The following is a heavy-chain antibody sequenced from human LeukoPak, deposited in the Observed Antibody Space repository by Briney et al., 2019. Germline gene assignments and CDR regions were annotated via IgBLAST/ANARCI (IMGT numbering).Heavy chain of an antibody. CDR3: AKWGDYDILTGYYVSDF. J-gene: IGHJ4*02. Sequence: GGSLRLSCAASGFIFRNYAMSWVRQAPGKGLECVSAITGSGDTTYYADSVQGRFTFSRDNAKNTLHVEMNTLRAENTAVYYCAKWGDYDILTGYYVSDFWGQGTLVTVSS. CDR1: GFIFRNYA. D-gene: IGHD3-9*01. CDR2: ITGSGDTT. V-gene: IGHV3-23*01.